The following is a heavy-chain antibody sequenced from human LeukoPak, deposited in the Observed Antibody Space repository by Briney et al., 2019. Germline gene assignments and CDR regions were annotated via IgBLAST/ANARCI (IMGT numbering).Heavy chain of an antibody. D-gene: IGHD3-3*01. CDR3: ARGEGYYDFWSVTPL. CDR2: IIPIFGTA. CDR1: GGTFSSYA. V-gene: IGHV1-69*01. Sequence: GSSVKVSCKASGGTFSSYAISWVRQAPGQGLEWMGGIIPIFGTANYAQKFQGRVTITADESTSTAYMGLSSLRSEDTAVYYCARGEGYYDFWSVTPLWGQGTLVTVSS. J-gene: IGHJ4*02.